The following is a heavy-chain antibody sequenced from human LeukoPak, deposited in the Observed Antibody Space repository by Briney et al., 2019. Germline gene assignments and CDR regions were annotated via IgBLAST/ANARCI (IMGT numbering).Heavy chain of an antibody. J-gene: IGHJ4*02. CDR2: ISDSGDST. CDR3: AKAPGGFGVAPFDY. CDR1: GFTFSSFA. V-gene: IGHV3-23*01. D-gene: IGHD3-3*01. Sequence: GGSLRLSCAASGFTFSSFAMSWVRQAPGKGLKWVSSISDSGDSTYYAGSVKGRFTISRDSSKNTLYLQINSLRAEDTAVYYCAKAPGGFGVAPFDYWGQGTLVTVSS.